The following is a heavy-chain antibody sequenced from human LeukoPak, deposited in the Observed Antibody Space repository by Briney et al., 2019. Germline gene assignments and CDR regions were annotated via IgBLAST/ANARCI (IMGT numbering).Heavy chain of an antibody. J-gene: IGHJ5*02. CDR2: IYHSGST. Sequence: SQTLSLTCAVCGRSMSSGGYSWSWIRRPPGEGLEWIGYIYHSGSTYYNPSLNRRVTISVDRSNTQFPLKMSSVTDADTAVYYCARQEMATIYNWFDPWGQGTLVTVSS. V-gene: IGHV4-30-2*01. CDR1: GRSMSSGGYS. CDR3: ARQEMATIYNWFDP. D-gene: IGHD5-24*01.